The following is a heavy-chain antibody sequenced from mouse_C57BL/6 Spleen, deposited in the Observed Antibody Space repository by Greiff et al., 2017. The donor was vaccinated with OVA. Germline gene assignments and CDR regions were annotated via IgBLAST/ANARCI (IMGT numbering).Heavy chain of an antibody. V-gene: IGHV1-59*01. CDR2: IDPSDSYT. J-gene: IGHJ2*01. D-gene: IGHD1-1*01. Sequence: QVQLQQPGAELVRPGTSVKLSCKASGYTFTCYWMHWVKQRPGQGLEWIGVIDPSDSYTNYNQKFKGKATLTVDTSSSTAYMQLSSLTSEDSAVYYCARGYYGSSYYFDYWGQGTTLTVSS. CDR1: GYTFTCYW. CDR3: ARGYYGSSYYFDY.